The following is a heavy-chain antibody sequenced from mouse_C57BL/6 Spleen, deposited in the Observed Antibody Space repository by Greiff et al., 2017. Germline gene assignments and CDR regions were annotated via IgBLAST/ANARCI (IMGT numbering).Heavy chain of an antibody. V-gene: IGHV1-52*01. D-gene: IGHD2-5*01. Sequence: VQLQQPGAELVRPGSSVKLSCKASGYTFTSYWMHWVKQRPIQGLEWIGNIDPSDSETHYNQKFKDKATLTVDKSSSTAYMQLSSLTSEDSAVYYCARGTYSNLDYWGQGTTLTVSS. CDR1: GYTFTSYW. CDR3: ARGTYSNLDY. CDR2: IDPSDSET. J-gene: IGHJ2*01.